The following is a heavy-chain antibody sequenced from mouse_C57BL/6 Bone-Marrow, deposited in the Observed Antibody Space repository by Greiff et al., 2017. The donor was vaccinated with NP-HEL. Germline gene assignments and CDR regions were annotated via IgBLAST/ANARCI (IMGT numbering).Heavy chain of an antibody. D-gene: IGHD1-1*01. J-gene: IGHJ3*01. CDR2: ISYDGSN. CDR1: GYSITRGYY. V-gene: IGHV3-6*01. Sequence: EVKLVESGPGLVKPSQSLSLTCSVTGYSITRGYYWNWIRQFPGNKLEWMGYISYDGSNNYNPSLKNRISITRDTSKNQFFLKLNSVTTEDTATYYCARRGYYGSSSWFAYWGQGTLVTVSA. CDR3: ARRGYYGSSSWFAY.